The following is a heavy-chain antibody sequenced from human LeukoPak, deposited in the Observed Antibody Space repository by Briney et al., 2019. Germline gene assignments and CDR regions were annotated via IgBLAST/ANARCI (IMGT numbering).Heavy chain of an antibody. D-gene: IGHD4-17*01. CDR2: IYYSGST. CDR3: ARESVGTTVPTGGP. CDR1: GGSISSGGYY. V-gene: IGHV4-30-4*08. J-gene: IGHJ5*02. Sequence: PSETLSLTCTVSGGSISSGGYYWSWIRQHPGKGLEWIGYIYYSGSTYYNPSLKSRVTISVDTSKNQFSLKLSSVTAADTAVYYCARESVGTTVPTGGPWGQGTLVTVSS.